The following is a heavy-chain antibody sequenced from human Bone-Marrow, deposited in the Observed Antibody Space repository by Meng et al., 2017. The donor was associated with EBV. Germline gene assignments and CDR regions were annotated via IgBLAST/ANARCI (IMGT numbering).Heavy chain of an antibody. CDR1: GYTFTDYY. V-gene: IGHV1-46*01. Sequence: QVQLVQSEAEVKKPGASVKLSCRTSGYTFTDYYIHWLRQAPGQGLRWMAIINPSDGTTDYAQKFQGRVTITADESTSTAYMELSSLRSEDTAVYYCARSPSSHFDYWGQGTLVTVSS. D-gene: IGHD1-26*01. CDR3: ARSPSSHFDY. CDR2: INPSDGTT. J-gene: IGHJ4*02.